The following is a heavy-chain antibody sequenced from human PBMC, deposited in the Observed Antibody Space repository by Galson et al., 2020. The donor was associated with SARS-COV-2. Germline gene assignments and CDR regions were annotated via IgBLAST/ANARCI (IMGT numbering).Heavy chain of an antibody. CDR1: GLIFSDYY. D-gene: IGHD6-13*01. CDR3: AGSHKNFWYNFDN. Sequence: KSGGSLRLSCTASGLIFSDYYMTWIRQAPGKGLEWISYISPSSDYTNYADSVRGRFTISRDNTKTSLFLHMDSLRAEDTAVYYCAGSHKNFWYNFDNWGQGALVTVSS. J-gene: IGHJ4*02. V-gene: IGHV3-11*03. CDR2: ISPSSDYT.